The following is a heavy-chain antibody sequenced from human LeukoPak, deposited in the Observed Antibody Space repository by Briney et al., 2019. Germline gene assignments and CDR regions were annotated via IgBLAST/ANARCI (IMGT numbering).Heavy chain of an antibody. CDR3: AKAPWVAGSGLLNWFDP. V-gene: IGHV3-73*01. CDR2: IRSTANGYAT. D-gene: IGHD6-19*01. Sequence: PGGSLRLSCAASGFTFSGSALHWVRQASGKGLEWVGRIRSTANGYATAYAASVKGRFTISRDNSKNTLYLQMNSLRAEDTAVYYCAKAPWVAGSGLLNWFDPWGQGTLVTVSS. J-gene: IGHJ5*02. CDR1: GFTFSGSA.